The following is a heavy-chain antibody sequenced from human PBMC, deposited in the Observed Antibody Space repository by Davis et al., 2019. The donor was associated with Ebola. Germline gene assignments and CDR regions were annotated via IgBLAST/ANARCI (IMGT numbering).Heavy chain of an antibody. J-gene: IGHJ4*02. V-gene: IGHV5-51*01. D-gene: IGHD4-17*01. CDR3: ARHRPFGDYAIDY. Sequence: GESLKISCKGSGYSFTNYWIGWVRQMPGKGLEWMGMIYPGDSDTKYSPSFQGQVTMSAVKSITTAYLQWSSLKASDTAMYYCARHRPFGDYAIDYWGQGTLVTVSS. CDR1: GYSFTNYW. CDR2: IYPGDSDT.